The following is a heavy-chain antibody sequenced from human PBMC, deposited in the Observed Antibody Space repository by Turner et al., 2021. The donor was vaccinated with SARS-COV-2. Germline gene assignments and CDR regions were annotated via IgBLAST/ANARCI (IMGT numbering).Heavy chain of an antibody. CDR3: ATKSGGFDY. J-gene: IGHJ4*02. D-gene: IGHD6-25*01. Sequence: EVQLLESGGDLIQPGGSLRLSCVASGFTFSNYAMGWGRQAPGKGLNWVSSISESGFSTYYADSVKGRFTISRDNSKNTLFLQMNSLRAEDTAVYYCATKSGGFDYWGQGTLVTVSS. V-gene: IGHV3-23*01. CDR2: ISESGFST. CDR1: GFTFSNYA.